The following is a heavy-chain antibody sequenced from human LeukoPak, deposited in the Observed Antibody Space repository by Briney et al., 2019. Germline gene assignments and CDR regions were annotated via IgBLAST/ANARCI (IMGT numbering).Heavy chain of an antibody. D-gene: IGHD2-15*01. V-gene: IGHV3-21*01. Sequence: GGSMRLSCAASGFTFSSYSMNWVRQAPGKGLEWDASIRSSSSYIYYADSVKGRFTISRDTAKNSLYLQMNSLRAEDTAVYYCARVRKHNREVVVVAATPDYWGQGTLVTVSS. CDR3: ARVRKHNREVVVVAATPDY. J-gene: IGHJ4*02. CDR2: IRSSSSYI. CDR1: GFTFSSYS.